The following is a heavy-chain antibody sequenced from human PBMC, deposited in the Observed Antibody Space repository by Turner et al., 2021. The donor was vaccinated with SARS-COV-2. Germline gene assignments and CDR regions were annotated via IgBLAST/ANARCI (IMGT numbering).Heavy chain of an antibody. D-gene: IGHD3-22*01. V-gene: IGHV1-2*02. J-gene: IGHJ4*02. Sequence: QVQPVPSGAEMKKPGASVKVSCQASGYSFTGYSMHWVRQAPGQGLEWMGWINPNSGGTNYAQKFQGRVTMTRDTSISTAYMELSRLRSDDTAVYYCARVPHYYDSSGYYFNFDYWGQGTLVTVSS. CDR3: ARVPHYYDSSGYYFNFDY. CDR1: GYSFTGYS. CDR2: INPNSGGT.